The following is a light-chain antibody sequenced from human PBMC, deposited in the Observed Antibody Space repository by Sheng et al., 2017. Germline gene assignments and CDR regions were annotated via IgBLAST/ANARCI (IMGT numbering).Light chain of an antibody. CDR3: QQYGDSPYT. V-gene: IGKV3-20*01. J-gene: IGKJ2*01. CDR2: GAS. CDR1: QTVDSN. Sequence: EIVMTQSPATLSVSPGERATLSCRASQTVDSNLAWYQQKPGQAPRLLIYGASTRATGIPDRFSGSGSGTDFTLTISGLEPEDFAVYYCQQYGDSPYTFGQGTKLEIK.